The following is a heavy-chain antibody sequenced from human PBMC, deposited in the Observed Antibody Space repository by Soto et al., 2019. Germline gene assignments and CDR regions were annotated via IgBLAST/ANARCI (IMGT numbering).Heavy chain of an antibody. D-gene: IGHD4-17*01. J-gene: IGHJ4*02. V-gene: IGHV2-5*02. CDR1: GFSLSTSGVG. CDR2: IYWDDDK. CDR3: AHILNADYFDYAPFDY. Sequence: QITLKESGPTLVKPTQTLTLTCTFSGFSLSTSGVGVGWIRQPPGKALEWLALIYWDDDKRYSPSLKSRLTITKDTSKTQVVLTITTMAPVYTATYYCAHILNADYFDYAPFDYWGQGTLVTVSS.